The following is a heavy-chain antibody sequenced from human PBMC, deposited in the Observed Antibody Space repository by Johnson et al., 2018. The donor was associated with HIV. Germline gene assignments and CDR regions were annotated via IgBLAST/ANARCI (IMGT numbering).Heavy chain of an antibody. CDR2: ISGSGGST. CDR3: AKEGRYVEGAFDI. D-gene: IGHD5-12*01. Sequence: QVHLVESGGGVVQPGGSLRLSCAASGFTFSSYGMHWVRQAPGKGLEWVSAISGSGGSTYYADSVKGRFTISRDNSKNTLYLQMNSLRAEDTAVYYCAKEGRYVEGAFDIWGQGTMVTVSS. V-gene: IGHV3-NL1*01. CDR1: GFTFSSYG. J-gene: IGHJ3*02.